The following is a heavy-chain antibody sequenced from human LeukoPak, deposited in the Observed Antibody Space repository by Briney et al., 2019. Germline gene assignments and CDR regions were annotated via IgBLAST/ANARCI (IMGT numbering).Heavy chain of an antibody. CDR1: GGSISSYY. CDR2: IYYSGST. V-gene: IGHV4-59*01. J-gene: IGHJ4*02. CDR3: ARVHTMGYYLDY. Sequence: SETLSLTCTVSGGSISSYYWSWIRQPPGKGLEWIGYIYYSGSTNYNPSLKSRVTISVDTSKNQFSLKLSSVTAADTAVYYCARVHTMGYYLDYWGQGTLVTVSS. D-gene: IGHD3-3*01.